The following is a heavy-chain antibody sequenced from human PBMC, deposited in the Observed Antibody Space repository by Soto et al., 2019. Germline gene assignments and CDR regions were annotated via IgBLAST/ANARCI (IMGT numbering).Heavy chain of an antibody. CDR1: GYTFTSYG. CDR2: ISAYNGNT. CDR3: ARDGSLYCSSTSCYYNWFDP. J-gene: IGHJ5*02. V-gene: IGHV1-18*04. D-gene: IGHD2-2*01. Sequence: ASVKVSCKASGYTFTSYGISWVRQAPGQGLEWMGWISAYNGNTNYAQKLQGRVTMTTDTSTSTAYMELGSLRSDDTAVYYCARDGSLYCSSTSCYYNWFDPWGQGTLVTVSS.